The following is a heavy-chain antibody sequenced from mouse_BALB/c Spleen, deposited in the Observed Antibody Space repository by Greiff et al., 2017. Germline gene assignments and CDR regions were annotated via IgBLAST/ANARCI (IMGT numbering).Heavy chain of an antibody. Sequence: EVKVVESGGGLVQPGGSLKLSCAASGFTFSSYTMSWVRQTPEKRLEWVAYISNGGGSTYYPDTVKGRFTISRDNAKNTLYLQMSSLKSEDTAMYYCAKIYGEAWFAYWGQGTLVTVSA. V-gene: IGHV5-12-2*01. CDR2: ISNGGGST. D-gene: IGHD1-1*02. J-gene: IGHJ3*01. CDR1: GFTFSSYT. CDR3: AKIYGEAWFAY.